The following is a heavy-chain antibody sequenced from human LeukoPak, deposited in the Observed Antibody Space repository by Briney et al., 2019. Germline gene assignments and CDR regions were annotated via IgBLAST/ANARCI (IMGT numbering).Heavy chain of an antibody. D-gene: IGHD4-11*01. Sequence: SETLSLTCTVSGGSMSTYYWSWIRQPPGKGLEWIGHIYTSGSTNYNPSLKSRVTMSVDTSKNQFSLKLTSVTAADTAVYYCASLLRYSNYFDYWGQGTLVTVSS. CDR1: GGSMSTYY. J-gene: IGHJ4*02. CDR2: IYTSGST. V-gene: IGHV4-4*09. CDR3: ASLLRYSNYFDY.